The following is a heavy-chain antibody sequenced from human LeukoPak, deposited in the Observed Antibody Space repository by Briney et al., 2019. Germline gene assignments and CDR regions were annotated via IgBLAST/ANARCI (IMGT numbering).Heavy chain of an antibody. J-gene: IGHJ4*02. V-gene: IGHV4-59*01. Sequence: SETLSLNCTVSGGSISSSYWSWIRQPPGKGLEWIGYRYYSGSTNYNPSLQSRVTISLDTSKNQFSLKLSSVTAADTAVYYCAREYCSSSSCYFDYWGQGTLVTVSS. CDR2: RYYSGST. CDR3: AREYCSSSSCYFDY. CDR1: GGSISSSY. D-gene: IGHD2-2*01.